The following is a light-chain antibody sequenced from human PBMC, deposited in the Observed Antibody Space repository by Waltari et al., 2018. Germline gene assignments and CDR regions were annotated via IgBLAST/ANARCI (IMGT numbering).Light chain of an antibody. Sequence: QSALTQPASVSGSPGQSITISCTGTSSDIGGYNYVSWYQQVPGKAPKLMIYDVSNRPAGVPSLFTGSKSGTTASLTISGLQAEDEADYFCSSYIDSSTLELFGGGTSLTVL. CDR1: SSDIGGYNY. CDR2: DVS. CDR3: SSYIDSSTLEL. V-gene: IGLV2-14*03. J-gene: IGLJ2*01.